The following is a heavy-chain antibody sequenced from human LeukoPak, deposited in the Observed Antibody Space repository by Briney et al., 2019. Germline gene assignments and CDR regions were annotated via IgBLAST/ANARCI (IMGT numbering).Heavy chain of an antibody. J-gene: IGHJ4*02. CDR3: AKPSYPGIAVAGTGISDY. CDR1: GFTFSSYG. Sequence: GGSLRLSCAASGFTFSSYGMHWVRQAPGKGLEWVAFIRYDGSNKYYADSVKGRFTISRDSSKNTLYLQMNSLRAEDTAVYYCAKPSYPGIAVAGTGISDYWGQGTLVTVSS. CDR2: IRYDGSNK. V-gene: IGHV3-30*02. D-gene: IGHD6-19*01.